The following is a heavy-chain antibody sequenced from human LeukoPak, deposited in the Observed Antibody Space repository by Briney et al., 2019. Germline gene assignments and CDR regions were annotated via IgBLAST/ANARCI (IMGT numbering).Heavy chain of an antibody. Sequence: GGSLRLSCAASGFTFSDYYMSWIRQAPGKGLEWVSYISSSSDYTNYADSVRGRFTISRDNAKNSLYLQMNSLRAEDTAVYYCARPPYSSSWDPGWFDPWGQGILITVSS. D-gene: IGHD6-13*01. CDR1: GFTFSDYY. J-gene: IGHJ5*02. CDR2: ISSSSDYT. V-gene: IGHV3-11*06. CDR3: ARPPYSSSWDPGWFDP.